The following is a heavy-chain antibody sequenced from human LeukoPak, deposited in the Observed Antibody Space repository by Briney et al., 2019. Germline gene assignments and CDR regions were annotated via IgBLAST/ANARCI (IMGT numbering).Heavy chain of an antibody. CDR2: INHSGST. J-gene: IGHJ6*02. V-gene: IGHV4-34*01. Sequence: NASETLSLTCAVYGGSFSGYYWSWIRQPPGKGLEWIGEINHSGSTNFNPSLKSRVTISVDTSKNQFSLKLSSVTAADTAVYYCARRYCSSTSCFYYYGMDVWGQGTTVTVSS. CDR1: GGSFSGYY. D-gene: IGHD2-2*01. CDR3: ARRYCSSTSCFYYYGMDV.